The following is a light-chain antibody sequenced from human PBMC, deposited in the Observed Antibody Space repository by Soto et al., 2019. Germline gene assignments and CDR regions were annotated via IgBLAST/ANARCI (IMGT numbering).Light chain of an antibody. CDR2: CAS. Sequence: EIVMTQSPATLSVSPGERATLSCRASQSVSNNLAWYQQKPGKAPRLLIYCASTRATGIPARFSGSGSGTEFTLTISSLQAEDFAVYYCQQYNNWPRTYGQGTKVEIK. J-gene: IGKJ1*01. CDR1: QSVSNN. V-gene: IGKV3-15*01. CDR3: QQYNNWPRT.